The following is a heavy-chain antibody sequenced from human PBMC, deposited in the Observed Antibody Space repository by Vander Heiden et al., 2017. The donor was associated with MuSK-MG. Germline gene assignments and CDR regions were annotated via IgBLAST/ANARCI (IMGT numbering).Heavy chain of an antibody. Sequence: QLQESGPGLVKPSETLSLTCTVSGGSINTNYYWAWIRQPPGKGQEWIGSIYYSGTTYYNPSLTSRVSISVDTSTNQFSLRLNSVTAADTAVYYCARTDTTGYYPFWGQGTLVTVSS. CDR1: GGSINTNYY. V-gene: IGHV4-39*01. CDR2: IYYSGTT. J-gene: IGHJ4*02. CDR3: ARTDTTGYYPF. D-gene: IGHD3-22*01.